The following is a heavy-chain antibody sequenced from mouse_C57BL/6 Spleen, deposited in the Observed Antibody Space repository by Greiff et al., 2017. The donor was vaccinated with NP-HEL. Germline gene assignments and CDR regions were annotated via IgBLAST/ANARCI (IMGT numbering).Heavy chain of an antibody. V-gene: IGHV1-55*01. D-gene: IGHD1-1*01. CDR3: ARGEYSKVVGSDY. CDR1: GYTFTSYW. J-gene: IGHJ2*01. CDR2: IYPGSGST. Sequence: VQLQQPGAELVKPGASVKMSCKASGYTFTSYWITWVKQRPGQGLEWIGDIYPGSGSTNYNEKFKSKATLTVDTSSSTAYMQLSSLTSEDSAVYYCARGEYSKVVGSDYWGQGTTLTVSS.